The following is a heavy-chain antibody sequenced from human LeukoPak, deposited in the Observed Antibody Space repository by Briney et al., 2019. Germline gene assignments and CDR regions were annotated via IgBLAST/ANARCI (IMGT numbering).Heavy chain of an antibody. CDR1: GFTFSSYW. CDR2: INSDGSST. Sequence: PGGSLRLSCAASGFTFSSYWMHWVRQAPGKGLVWVSRINSDGSSTSYADSVKGRFTISRDNAKNTLYLQMNSLRAEDTAVYCCARYSGYAQDFDYWGQGTLVTVSS. D-gene: IGHD5-12*01. CDR3: ARYSGYAQDFDY. J-gene: IGHJ4*02. V-gene: IGHV3-74*01.